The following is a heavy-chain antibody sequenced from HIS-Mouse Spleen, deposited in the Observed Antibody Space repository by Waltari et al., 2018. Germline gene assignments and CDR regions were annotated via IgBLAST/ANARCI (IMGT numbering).Heavy chain of an antibody. D-gene: IGHD2-21*02. CDR3: ARKRTASGWFDP. V-gene: IGHV4-39*01. CDR2: LYYSGST. J-gene: IGHJ5*02. CDR1: GASIGSSSSY. Sequence: QLQLQESGPGLVKPSETLSLTCTVPGASIGSSSSYWGWIRQPPGKGLEWIGSLYYSGSTYYTPSLKSRVTISVDTSKNQFSLKLSSVTAADTAVYYCARKRTASGWFDPWGQGTLVTVSS.